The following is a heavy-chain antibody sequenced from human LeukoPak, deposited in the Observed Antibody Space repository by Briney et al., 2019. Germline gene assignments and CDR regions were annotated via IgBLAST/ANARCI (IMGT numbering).Heavy chain of an antibody. CDR1: GGTFSSYA. CDR2: IIPILGIA. Sequence: ASVKVSCKASGGTFSSYAISWVRQAPGQGLEWMGRIIPILGIANYAQKFQGRVTITADKSTSTTYMELSSLRSEDTAVYYCARGQWSSSYDYWGQGTLVTVSS. D-gene: IGHD6-13*01. CDR3: ARGQWSSSYDY. V-gene: IGHV1-69*04. J-gene: IGHJ4*02.